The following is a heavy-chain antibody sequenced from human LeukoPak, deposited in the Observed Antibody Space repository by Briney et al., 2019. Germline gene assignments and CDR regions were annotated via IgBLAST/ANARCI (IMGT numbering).Heavy chain of an antibody. CDR3: TRGDFWSGYWADYYYYYMDV. CDR1: GFTFGDYA. Sequence: GGSLRLSCTAPGFTFGDYAMSWVRQAPGKGMEWVGFIRSKAYGGTTEYAASVKGRFTISRDDSKSIAYLQMNSLKTEDTAVYYCTRGDFWSGYWADYYYYYMDVWGKGTTVTVSS. V-gene: IGHV3-49*04. D-gene: IGHD3-3*01. CDR2: IRSKAYGGTT. J-gene: IGHJ6*03.